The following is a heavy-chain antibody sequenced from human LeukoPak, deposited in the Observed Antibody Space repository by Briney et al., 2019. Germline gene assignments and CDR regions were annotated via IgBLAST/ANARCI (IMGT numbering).Heavy chain of an antibody. D-gene: IGHD3-10*01. CDR3: AKAHEAYYYGSGSYYPAKENWFDP. Sequence: GGSLRLSCAASGLTFSSYGMHWVRQAPGKGLEWVAFIRYDGSNKYYADSVKGRFTISRDNSKNTLYLQMNSLRAEDTAVYYCAKAHEAYYYGSGSYYPAKENWFDPWGQGTLVTVSS. CDR1: GLTFSSYG. CDR2: IRYDGSNK. V-gene: IGHV3-30*02. J-gene: IGHJ5*02.